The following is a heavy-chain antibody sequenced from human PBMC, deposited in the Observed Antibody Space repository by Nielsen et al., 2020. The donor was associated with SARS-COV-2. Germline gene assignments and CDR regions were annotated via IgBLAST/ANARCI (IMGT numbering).Heavy chain of an antibody. D-gene: IGHD3-10*01. V-gene: IGHV3-30*03. J-gene: IGHJ5*01. CDR1: GFTFSSYG. CDR3: AAERHNYGFGVLDP. Sequence: GGSLRLSCAASGFTFSSYGMHWVRQAPGKGLEWVAVISYDGSSKYYADSVKGRFTISRDNSKNTLYLQMNSLRAEDTAVYYCAAERHNYGFGVLDPWGRGTLVTVSS. CDR2: ISYDGSSK.